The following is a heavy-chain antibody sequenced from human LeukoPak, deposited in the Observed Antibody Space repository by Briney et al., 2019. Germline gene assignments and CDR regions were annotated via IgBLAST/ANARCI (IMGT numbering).Heavy chain of an antibody. CDR1: GYTFTSYG. J-gene: IGHJ3*02. CDR2: INTNTGNP. CDR3: ARDRAYGDCAFDI. D-gene: IGHD4-17*01. Sequence: ASVKFSCKASGYTFTSYGISWVRQAPGQGLEWMGWINTNTGNPTYAQGFTGRFVFSLDTSVSTAYLQISSLKAEDTAVYYCARDRAYGDCAFDIWGQGTMVTVSS. V-gene: IGHV7-4-1*02.